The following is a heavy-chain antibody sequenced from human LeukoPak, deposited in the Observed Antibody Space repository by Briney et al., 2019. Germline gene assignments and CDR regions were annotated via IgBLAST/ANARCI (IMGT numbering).Heavy chain of an antibody. D-gene: IGHD3-3*01. Sequence: GGSLRLSCAASGFTFSSYGMHWIRQAPGKGLEWVAVIWYDGSNKFYTDSVRGRFTISRDTSKNTLYLQMNSLRADDTAIYFCAKSLSAYYFDQWGQGTLVTVSS. CDR3: AKSLSAYYFDQ. J-gene: IGHJ4*02. CDR1: GFTFSSYG. V-gene: IGHV3-33*06. CDR2: IWYDGSNK.